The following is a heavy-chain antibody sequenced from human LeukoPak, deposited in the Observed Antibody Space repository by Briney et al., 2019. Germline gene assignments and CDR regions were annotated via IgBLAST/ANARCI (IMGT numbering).Heavy chain of an antibody. CDR2: ISGSGGST. CDR1: GFTFSSYS. CDR3: AKDFCSSTSCYFGY. Sequence: GGSLRLSCAASGFTFSSYSMSWVRQAPGKGLEWVSAISGSGGSTYYADSVKGRFTISRDNSKNTLYLQMNSLRAEDTAVYYCAKDFCSSTSCYFGYWGQGTLVTVSS. V-gene: IGHV3-23*01. D-gene: IGHD2-2*01. J-gene: IGHJ4*02.